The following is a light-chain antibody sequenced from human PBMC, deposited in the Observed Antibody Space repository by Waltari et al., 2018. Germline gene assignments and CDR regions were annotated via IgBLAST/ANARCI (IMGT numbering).Light chain of an antibody. Sequence: DIVMTQSPDSLAVSLGERATIHCRPNQSVFQSSSNKNYLAWYQQKPGQPPKPLIYWASTRESGVPDRFSGSGSGTDFTLTISSLQAEDVAVYYCQHYHTVPRTFGQGTKVEIK. CDR3: QHYHTVPRT. J-gene: IGKJ1*01. CDR2: WAS. V-gene: IGKV4-1*01. CDR1: QSVFQSSSNKNY.